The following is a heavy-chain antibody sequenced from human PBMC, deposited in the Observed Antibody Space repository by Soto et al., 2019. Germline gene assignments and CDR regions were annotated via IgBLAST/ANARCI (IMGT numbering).Heavy chain of an antibody. CDR3: AKAYFVWSSEQPYYFDY. Sequence: EVQLLDSGGGLVQPGGSLRLSCAASGFTFSNYAMTWVRQGPGKGLEWVSGISGSGGRSYYADSVKGRFTISRDNSKSTLYFLMTSLRAEDTAVYYCAKAYFVWSSEQPYYFDYWGQGTLVTVSS. J-gene: IGHJ4*02. CDR1: GFTFSNYA. CDR2: ISGSGGRS. V-gene: IGHV3-23*01. D-gene: IGHD3-16*01.